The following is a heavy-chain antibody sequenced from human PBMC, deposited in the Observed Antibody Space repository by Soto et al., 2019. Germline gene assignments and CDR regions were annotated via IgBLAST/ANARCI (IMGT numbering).Heavy chain of an antibody. Sequence: GGSLRLSCAASGFTFSTYNMNWVRQAPGKGLEWVSYISSSSYTIYYADSVKGRFTISRDNANNSLFLQMNSLRAEDSAVYFCVRGTSGYYLWGLDYWGQGTLVTVSS. CDR2: ISSSSYTI. D-gene: IGHD3-3*01. J-gene: IGHJ4*02. CDR3: VRGTSGYYLWGLDY. CDR1: GFTFSTYN. V-gene: IGHV3-48*04.